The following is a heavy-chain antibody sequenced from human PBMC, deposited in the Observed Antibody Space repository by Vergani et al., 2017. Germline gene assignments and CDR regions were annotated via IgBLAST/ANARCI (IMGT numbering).Heavy chain of an antibody. Sequence: QVQLQESGPGLVKPSEILSLTCTVSGGSISSHYWSWIRQPPGKGPEWIGYIYYSGSTNYNPSLKSRVTISVDTSKNQFYLKLSSVTAADTAVYYCARGQRAQRGDAFDIWGQGTMVTVSS. D-gene: IGHD6-25*01. V-gene: IGHV4-59*11. CDR3: ARGQRAQRGDAFDI. CDR1: GGSISSHY. CDR2: IYYSGST. J-gene: IGHJ3*02.